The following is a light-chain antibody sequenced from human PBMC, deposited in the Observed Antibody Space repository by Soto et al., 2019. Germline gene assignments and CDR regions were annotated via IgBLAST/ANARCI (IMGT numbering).Light chain of an antibody. CDR2: VIN. J-gene: IGLJ1*01. CDR3: VSYTTSASYV. CDR1: SSDVGNYIF. V-gene: IGLV2-14*01. Sequence: QSVLTQPASVSGSPGQSITISCTGTSSDVGNYIFVSWYRQHPGKAPKLMIYVINNRPSGVSNRFSGSKSGNTASLTISGLQAEDEADYYCVSYTTSASYVFGTGTKVTVL.